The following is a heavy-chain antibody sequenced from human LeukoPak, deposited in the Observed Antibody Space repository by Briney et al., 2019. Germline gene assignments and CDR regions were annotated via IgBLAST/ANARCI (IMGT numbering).Heavy chain of an antibody. CDR1: GFTFSSYG. CDR2: ISGSGDYT. Sequence: GGTLRLSCAASGFTFSSYGMSWVRQAPGKGLEWVSAISGSGDYTDYADSVEGRFTISRDSSNNILFLQMNNLRADDSAVYYCARVLGTTDYFDYWGQGTLVAVSS. J-gene: IGHJ4*02. V-gene: IGHV3-23*01. D-gene: IGHD4-17*01. CDR3: ARVLGTTDYFDY.